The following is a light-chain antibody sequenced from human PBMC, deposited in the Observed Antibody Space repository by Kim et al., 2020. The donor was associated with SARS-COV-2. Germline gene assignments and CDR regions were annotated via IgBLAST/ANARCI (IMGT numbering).Light chain of an antibody. Sequence: VTPTCTPSSGHSSYDIAWHQQQPEKGPRYLMKLNSDGSHSKGDGILDRFSGSSSGAERYLTISSRQSEDEADYYCQAWGTGIRVFGTGTKVTVL. CDR1: SGHSSYD. V-gene: IGLV4-69*01. CDR3: QAWGTGIRV. J-gene: IGLJ1*01. CDR2: LNSDGSH.